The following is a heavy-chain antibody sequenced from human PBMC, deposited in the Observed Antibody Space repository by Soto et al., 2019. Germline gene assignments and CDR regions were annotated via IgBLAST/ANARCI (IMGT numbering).Heavy chain of an antibody. J-gene: IGHJ3*02. CDR3: ASPTLGAFDI. D-gene: IGHD3-16*01. V-gene: IGHV4-39*01. CDR2: IYYSGST. Sequence: SETLSLTCTVSGGSISSGDYYWSWIRQPPGKGLEWIGSIYYSGSTAYNSSLKSRVTMSVDTSKNQLSLRLSSVTAADTAVYYCASPTLGAFDIWGQGTMVTVSS. CDR1: GGSISSGDYY.